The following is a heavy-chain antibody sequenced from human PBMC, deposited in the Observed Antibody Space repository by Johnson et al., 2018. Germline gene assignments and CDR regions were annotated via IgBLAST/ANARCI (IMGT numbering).Heavy chain of an antibody. CDR3: TRAGVDTAMVTFRASFQH. D-gene: IGHD5-18*01. Sequence: EVQLLESGGGLVQPGRSLRLSCTASGFTFGDYAMSWFRQAPGKGLEWVGFIRSKAYGGTTEYAASVNGRFTILRDDSKSIAYLQMNSLKTEETAVYYCTRAGVDTAMVTFRASFQHWGQGTLVTVSS. V-gene: IGHV3-49*03. CDR1: GFTFGDYA. CDR2: IRSKAYGGTT. J-gene: IGHJ1*01.